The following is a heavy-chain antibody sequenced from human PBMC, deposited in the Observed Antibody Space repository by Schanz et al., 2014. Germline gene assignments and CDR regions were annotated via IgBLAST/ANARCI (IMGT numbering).Heavy chain of an antibody. D-gene: IGHD6-19*01. V-gene: IGHV3-48*01. Sequence: EVQLAESGGGLVQPGGSLRLSCAASTFTFSSDWMSWVRQAPGKGLEWISYITYNGGTIYYADSVKGRFTISRDNAKNSLYLQMNSLRVEDTAVYYCAASSGWHPSTDYWGQGTLVTVSS. CDR2: ITYNGGTI. CDR3: AASSGWHPSTDY. CDR1: TFTFSSDW. J-gene: IGHJ4*02.